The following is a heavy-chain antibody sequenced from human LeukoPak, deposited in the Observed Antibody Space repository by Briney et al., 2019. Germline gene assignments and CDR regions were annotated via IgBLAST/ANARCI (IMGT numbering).Heavy chain of an antibody. CDR2: IIVGSGRT. V-gene: IGHV1-58*02. D-gene: IGHD1-26*01. J-gene: IGHJ4*02. Sequence: SVKVSCKTSGFTFSNSAMQWVRQARGQRLEWIGWIIVGSGRTHYAQNLQERITITRDMSTNTAYMELSSLRSDDTAVYYCAAELYSGTYGRCCSFAFWGQGTQVTVSS. CDR3: AAELYSGTYGRCCSFAF. CDR1: GFTFSNSA.